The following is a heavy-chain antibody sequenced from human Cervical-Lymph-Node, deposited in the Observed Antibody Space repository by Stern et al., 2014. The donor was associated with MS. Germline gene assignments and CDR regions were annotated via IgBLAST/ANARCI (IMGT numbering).Heavy chain of an antibody. D-gene: IGHD3-10*01. CDR1: GLTFSSYG. CDR3: AKDLGVIITASYYGMHV. V-gene: IGHV3-30*18. Sequence: VQLVESGGGVVQPGRSLRLSCAASGLTFSSYGMHCVRQAPCKGLEGVAIISFDGNIKNYSDSVKGRFTISRDNSKNTLFLQMDSLRAEDTAVYYCAKDLGVIITASYYGMHVWGQGTTVTVSS. J-gene: IGHJ6*02. CDR2: ISFDGNIK.